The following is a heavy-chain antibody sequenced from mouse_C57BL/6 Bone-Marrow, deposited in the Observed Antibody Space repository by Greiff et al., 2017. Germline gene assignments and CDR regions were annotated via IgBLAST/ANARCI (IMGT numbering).Heavy chain of an antibody. CDR2: ISNGGGST. Sequence: EVKLMESGGGLVQPGGSLKLSCAASGFTFSDYYMYWVRQTPEKRLEWVAYISNGGGSTYYPDTVKGRFTISRDNAKNTLYLQMSRLKSEDTAMYYCARHETMVTTDAMDYWGQGTSVTVSS. D-gene: IGHD2-2*01. CDR1: GFTFSDYY. J-gene: IGHJ4*01. V-gene: IGHV5-12*01. CDR3: ARHETMVTTDAMDY.